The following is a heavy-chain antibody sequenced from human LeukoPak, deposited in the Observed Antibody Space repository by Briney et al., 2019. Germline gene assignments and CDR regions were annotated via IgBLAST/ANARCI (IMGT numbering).Heavy chain of an antibody. V-gene: IGHV3-21*01. CDR1: GFTFSSYS. J-gene: IGHJ3*02. CDR3: ARRRGYYAFDI. Sequence: GGSLRLSRAASGFTFSSYSMNWVRQAPGKGLEWVSSISSSSSYIYYADSVKGRFTISRDNAKNSLYLQMDSLRAEDTAVYYCARRRGYYAFDIWGQGTMVTVSS. D-gene: IGHD3-22*01. CDR2: ISSSSSYI.